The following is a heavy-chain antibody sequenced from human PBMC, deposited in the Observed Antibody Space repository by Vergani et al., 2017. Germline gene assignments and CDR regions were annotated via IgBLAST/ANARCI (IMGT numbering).Heavy chain of an antibody. J-gene: IGHJ4*02. V-gene: IGHV4-39*01. D-gene: IGHD3-9*01. CDR1: GGSISSSSYY. Sequence: QAQLQESGPGLVKPSETLSLTCTVSGGSISSSSYYWVWIRQPPGKGLEWIGSISYSGSTSYNPSLKSRVTISVDTSENQFSLEVTSVTAADTAIYFCARTESFILRYFHWALWGQGTLVTVSS. CDR2: ISYSGST. CDR3: ARTESFILRYFHWAL.